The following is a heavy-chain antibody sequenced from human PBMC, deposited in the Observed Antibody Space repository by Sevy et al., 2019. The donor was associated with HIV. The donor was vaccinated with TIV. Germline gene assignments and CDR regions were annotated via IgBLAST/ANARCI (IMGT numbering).Heavy chain of an antibody. CDR1: XXXFSXYA. J-gene: IGHJ4*02. CDR2: XSXXGXST. V-gene: IGHV3-23*01. CDR3: GKXLWFXELYGXXDX. D-gene: IGHD3-10*01. Sequence: GGSLRLSCAASXXXFSXYAMSWVRXAXGKXLEXXXXXSXXGXSTYYADSVKGRFTISRDNSKNTLYLQMNSLRAEDTAVYYCGKXLWFXELYGXXDXWGQGTLVTVSS.